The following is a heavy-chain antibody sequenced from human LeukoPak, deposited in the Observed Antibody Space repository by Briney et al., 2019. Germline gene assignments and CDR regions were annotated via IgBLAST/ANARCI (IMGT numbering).Heavy chain of an antibody. Sequence: SETLSLTCTVSGDSISSYYWSWIRQPPGKGLEWIGYIYYSGSTGYNPSLKSRVTISVDTSKNQFSLKLSSVTAADTAVYYCARIAPYYGDNWFDPWGQGTLVTVSS. CDR2: IYYSGST. CDR3: ARIAPYYGDNWFDP. CDR1: GDSISSYY. J-gene: IGHJ5*02. V-gene: IGHV4-59*01. D-gene: IGHD4-17*01.